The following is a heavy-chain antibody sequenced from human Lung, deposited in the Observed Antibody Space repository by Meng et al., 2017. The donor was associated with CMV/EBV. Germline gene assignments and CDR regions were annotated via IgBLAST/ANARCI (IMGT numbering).Heavy chain of an antibody. V-gene: IGHV3-7*01. J-gene: IGHJ4*02. Sequence: ESLKISCAASGFTFSSYWMSWVRQAPGKGLEWVANIKQDGSEKYYVDSVKGRFTISRDNAKYSLYLQMNSLRAEDTAVYYCARVDFWTDQYYFDYWGQGTXVTVSS. CDR3: ARVDFWTDQYYFDY. D-gene: IGHD3/OR15-3a*01. CDR1: GFTFSSYW. CDR2: IKQDGSEK.